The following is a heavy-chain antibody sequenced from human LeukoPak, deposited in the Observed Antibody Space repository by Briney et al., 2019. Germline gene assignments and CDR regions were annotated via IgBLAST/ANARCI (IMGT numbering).Heavy chain of an antibody. J-gene: IGHJ6*02. V-gene: IGHV1-69*01. CDR1: GGTFSSYA. CDR2: IIPIFGTA. Sequence: GASVKVSCKASGGTFSSYAISWVRQAPGQGLEWMGGIIPIFGTANYAQKFQGRVTITADEFTSTAYMELSSLRSEDTAVYYCARALLSHPDIVVVPAAMSPNYYYYYYGMDVWGQGTTVTVSS. CDR3: ARALLSHPDIVVVPAAMSPNYYYYYYGMDV. D-gene: IGHD2-2*01.